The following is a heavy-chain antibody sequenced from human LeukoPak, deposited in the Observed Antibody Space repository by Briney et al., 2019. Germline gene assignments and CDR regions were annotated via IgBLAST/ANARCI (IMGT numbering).Heavy chain of an antibody. D-gene: IGHD6-13*01. J-gene: IGHJ5*02. CDR3: AGGGTSGFLGLPYSSSWYKYNRFDP. CDR2: IYYSGST. CDR1: GVSISSSSYY. V-gene: IGHV4-39*01. Sequence: SETLSLTCTVSGVSISSSSYYWGWIRQPPGKGLEWIGSIYYSGSTYYHPSLKSRVTISVDTSKNQFSLKLSSVTAADTAVYYCAGGGTSGFLGLPYSSSWYKYNRFDPWGQGTLVTVSS.